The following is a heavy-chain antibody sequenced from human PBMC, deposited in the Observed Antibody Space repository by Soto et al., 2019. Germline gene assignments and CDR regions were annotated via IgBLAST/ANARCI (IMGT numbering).Heavy chain of an antibody. J-gene: IGHJ5*02. D-gene: IGHD2-2*02. CDR1: GYTFTSYG. CDR2: ISAYNGNT. CDR3: ARVVPAAILDRFDP. Sequence: ASVKVSCKASGYTFTSYGISWVRQAPGQGLEWMGWISAYNGNTNYAQKLQGRVTMTTDTSTSTAYMELRSLRSDDTAVYYCARVVPAAILDRFDPWGQGTLVTVSS. V-gene: IGHV1-18*04.